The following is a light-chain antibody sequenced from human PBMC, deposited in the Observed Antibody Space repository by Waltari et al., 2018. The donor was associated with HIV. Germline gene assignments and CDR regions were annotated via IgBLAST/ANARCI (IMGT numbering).Light chain of an antibody. J-gene: IGLJ1*01. CDR3: AAWNDRLSGYV. CDR2: TNN. V-gene: IGLV1-47*01. CDR1: SSNIGRNY. Sequence: QSVLTQPPSASGTPGQRFTISCSGSSSNIGRNYVYWYQQLPGTAPKLLIYTNNQRPSGVPDRFSGSKSGTSASLAISGLRSEGEADYYCAAWNDRLSGYVFGTGTKVTV.